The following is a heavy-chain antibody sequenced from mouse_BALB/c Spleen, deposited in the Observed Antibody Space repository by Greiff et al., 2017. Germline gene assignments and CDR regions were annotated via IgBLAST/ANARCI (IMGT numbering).Heavy chain of an antibody. V-gene: IGHV7-3*02. CDR2: IRNKANGYTT. CDR3: ARDGGYDVDAMDY. Sequence: EVMLVESGGGLVQPGGSLRLSCATSGFTFTDYYMSWVRQPPGKALEWLGFIRNKANGYTTEYSASVKGRFTISRDNSQSILYLQMNTLRAEDSATYYCARDGGYDVDAMDYWGQGTSVTVSS. J-gene: IGHJ4*01. CDR1: GFTFTDYY. D-gene: IGHD2-2*01.